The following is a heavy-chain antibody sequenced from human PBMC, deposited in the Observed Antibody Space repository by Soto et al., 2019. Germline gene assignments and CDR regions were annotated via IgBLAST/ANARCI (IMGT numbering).Heavy chain of an antibody. CDR3: ARDXEGLRYFDWLSMYGMDL. V-gene: IGHV3-33*01. CDR1: GFTFSDYA. CDR2: IWHDGSNT. Sequence: GGSLRLSCAASGFTFSDYAIHGVRQAPGKGLEWVAVIWHDGSNTYYVDSVKGRFTISRDNSKNTLYLQMNSLRAEDTAVYYCARDXEGLRYFDWLSMYGMDLWGQGTTVTVSS. J-gene: IGHJ6*01. D-gene: IGHD3-9*01.